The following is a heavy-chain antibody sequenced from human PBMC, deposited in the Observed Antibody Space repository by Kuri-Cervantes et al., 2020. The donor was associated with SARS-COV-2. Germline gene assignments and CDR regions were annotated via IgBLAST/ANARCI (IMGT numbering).Heavy chain of an antibody. CDR1: SYTFTTYG. V-gene: IGHV1-18*01. Sequence: ASVKVSCKASSYTFTTYGISWVRQAPGRGLEWMGWISAYNGNTNYAQKLQGRVTMTTDTSTSTAYMELRSLRSDDTAVYYCARETPDYYDSSGYLYFDYWGQGTLVTVSS. D-gene: IGHD3-22*01. CDR3: ARETPDYYDSSGYLYFDY. CDR2: ISAYNGNT. J-gene: IGHJ4*02.